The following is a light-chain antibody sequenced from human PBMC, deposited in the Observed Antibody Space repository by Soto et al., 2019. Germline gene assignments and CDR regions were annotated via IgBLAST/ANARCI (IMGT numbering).Light chain of an antibody. CDR2: DAS. Sequence: ETVLTQSPATLSLSPGERATLSCRASRSVGRSLAWYQQKPGQAPRLLIYDASNRATGIPARFSGGGSGTDFTLTISSVEHEDFAIYYCQQRTNWHLTSGWGTKVDIK. CDR1: RSVGRS. V-gene: IGKV3-11*01. J-gene: IGKJ4*01. CDR3: QQRTNWHLT.